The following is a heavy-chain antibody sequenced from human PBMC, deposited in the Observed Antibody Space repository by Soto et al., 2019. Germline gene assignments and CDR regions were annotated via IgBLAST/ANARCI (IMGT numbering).Heavy chain of an antibody. D-gene: IGHD2-2*01. V-gene: IGHV3-30*18. Sequence: VGAQRHRNEASVFASEDDGGHWLRQSPVRVLECVAVISYDGSDKFYLDSVKGRFTISRDNSKNTLYLQMSSLRAEDTAIYYCAKSPNFYCSSPNCYKYYFDFWGQGTLVTVSS. CDR2: ISYDGSDK. CDR3: AKSPNFYCSSPNCYKYYFDF. J-gene: IGHJ4*02. CDR1: VFASEDDG.